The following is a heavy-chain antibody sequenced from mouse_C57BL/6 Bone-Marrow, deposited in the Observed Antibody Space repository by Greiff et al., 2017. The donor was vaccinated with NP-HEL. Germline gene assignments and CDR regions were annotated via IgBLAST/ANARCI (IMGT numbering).Heavy chain of an antibody. CDR3: TALRGPYAMDY. Sequence: EVKLVESGGGLVQPGGSMKLSCVASGFTFSNYWMNWVRQSPEKGLEWVAQIRLKSDNYATHYAESVKGRFTISRDDSKSSVYLQMNNLRAEDTGIYYCTALRGPYAMDYWGQGTSVTVSS. CDR2: IRLKSDNYAT. CDR1: GFTFSNYW. V-gene: IGHV6-3*01. J-gene: IGHJ4*01.